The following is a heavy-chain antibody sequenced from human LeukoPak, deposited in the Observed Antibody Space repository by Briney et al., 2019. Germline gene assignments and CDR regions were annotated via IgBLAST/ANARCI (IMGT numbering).Heavy chain of an antibody. J-gene: IGHJ4*02. CDR2: ITGSGDGT. CDR3: VKGFVHPTYYFDY. D-gene: IGHD3-10*01. Sequence: GGSLRLSCAASGFTFSNYAMMWVRQAPGKRLEWVSSITGSGDGTYYADSVRGRFTISRDNSENTLYLQLNSLRAEDTAVYFCVKGFVHPTYYFDYWGQETLVTVSS. V-gene: IGHV3-23*01. CDR1: GFTFSNYA.